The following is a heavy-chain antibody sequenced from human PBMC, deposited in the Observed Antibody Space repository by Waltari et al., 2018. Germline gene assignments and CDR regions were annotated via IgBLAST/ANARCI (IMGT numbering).Heavy chain of an antibody. V-gene: IGHV3-7*01. J-gene: IGHJ4*02. CDR2: IKQDGRKK. CDR3: ARDPIAVALAD. Sequence: EVQLVESGGCLVQPGLSLRLSCAASGFTFSSYCMSCFRQSPGKGLEWVANIKQDGRKKYYVDSVKGRVNISRDNAKNSLYLQMNSVRAEYTAVYYWARDPIAVALADWGQGTLVTVSS. D-gene: IGHD6-19*01. CDR1: GFTFSSYC.